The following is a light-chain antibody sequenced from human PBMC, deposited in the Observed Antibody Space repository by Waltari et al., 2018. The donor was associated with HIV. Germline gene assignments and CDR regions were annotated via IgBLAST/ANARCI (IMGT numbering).Light chain of an antibody. CDR3: ASWDDALSSWL. J-gene: IGLJ6*01. CDR2: RND. CDR1: RSNVGQNY. V-gene: IGLV1-47*01. Sequence: QSGLSQPPSPSRPPGQRVVISCSGRRSNVGQNYVSWFQHVSGAAPRLPIYRNDRRPSGVPDRFTAAKSGTSASLVISGLRSDDEAEYFCASWDDALSSWLFGGGTRLTVL.